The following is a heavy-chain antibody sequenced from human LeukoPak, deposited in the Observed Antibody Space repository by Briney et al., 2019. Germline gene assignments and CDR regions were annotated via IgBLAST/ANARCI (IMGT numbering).Heavy chain of an antibody. CDR1: GFTFSSYS. CDR2: ISSSSSYI. Sequence: GGSLRLSCAASGFTFSSYSMNWVRQAPGKGLEWVSSISSSSSYIYYADSVKGRFTISRDNAKNSLYLQMNSLRAEDTAVYYCARGPYSSSWYDWFDPWGQGNPGHRLL. D-gene: IGHD6-13*01. J-gene: IGHJ5*02. V-gene: IGHV3-21*01. CDR3: ARGPYSSSWYDWFDP.